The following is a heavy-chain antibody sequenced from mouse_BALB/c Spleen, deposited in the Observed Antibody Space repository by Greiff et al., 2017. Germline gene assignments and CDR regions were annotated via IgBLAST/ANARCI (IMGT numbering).Heavy chain of an antibody. V-gene: IGHV3-2*02. CDR1: GYSITSDYA. CDR2: ISYSGST. J-gene: IGHJ2*01. CDR3: ARARGRYFDY. D-gene: IGHD3-1*01. Sequence: EVKLMESGPGLVKPSQSLSLTCTVTGYSITSDYAWNWIRQFPGNKLEWMGYISYSGSTSYNPSLKSRISITRDTSKNQFFLQLNSVTTEDTATYYCARARGRYFDYWGQGTTLTVSS.